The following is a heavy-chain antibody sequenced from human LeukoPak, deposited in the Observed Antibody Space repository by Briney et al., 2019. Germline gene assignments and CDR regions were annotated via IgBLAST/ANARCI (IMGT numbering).Heavy chain of an antibody. V-gene: IGHV1/OR15-1*04. Sequence: GASVKVSCKASGYIFTDYYMHWVRQAPGQELGWMGRINPNSGGTNYAQKFQGRVTMTRDMSTSTVYMELSSLRSEDTAVYYCARELEVVVAATMGYWGQGTLVTVSS. CDR1: GYIFTDYY. CDR2: INPNSGGT. CDR3: ARELEVVVAATMGY. D-gene: IGHD2-15*01. J-gene: IGHJ4*02.